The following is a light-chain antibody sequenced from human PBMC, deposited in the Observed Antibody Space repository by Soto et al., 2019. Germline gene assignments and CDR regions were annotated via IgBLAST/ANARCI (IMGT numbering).Light chain of an antibody. Sequence: EIVLTQSPGTLSLSPGERATLSCRASQSVSSSYLAWYQQKPGQAPRLLIYGASSRATGIPDRFSGSGSGTDFTLTISRLEAEDFAVYYCQQKGRSPIFTFGPATKVDIK. CDR3: QQKGRSPIFT. CDR2: GAS. V-gene: IGKV3-20*01. J-gene: IGKJ3*01. CDR1: QSVSSSY.